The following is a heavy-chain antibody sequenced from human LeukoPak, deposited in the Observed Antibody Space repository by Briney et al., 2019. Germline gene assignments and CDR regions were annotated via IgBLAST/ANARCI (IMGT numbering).Heavy chain of an antibody. D-gene: IGHD3-3*01. CDR1: GFTFSSYA. CDR3: AKIGFFGVLIVTNYYYMDV. J-gene: IGHJ6*03. V-gene: IGHV3-23*01. Sequence: PGGSLRLSCAASGFTFSSYAMTWVRQAPGKGLEWVSGISGSGGSTYYADSVKGRFTVSRDNSKNTLYLQMNSLRAEDTAVYYCAKIGFFGVLIVTNYYYMDVWGKGTTVTVSS. CDR2: ISGSGGST.